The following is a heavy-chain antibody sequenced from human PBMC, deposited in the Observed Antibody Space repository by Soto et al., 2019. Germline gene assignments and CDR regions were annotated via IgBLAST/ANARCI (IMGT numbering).Heavy chain of an antibody. CDR1: GGSISSYY. D-gene: IGHD3-10*01. V-gene: IGHV4-59*01. CDR2: IYYSGST. J-gene: IGHJ4*02. Sequence: SETRSLTCTVSGGSISSYYWSWIRQPPGKGLEWIWYIYYSGSTNYNPSLKSRVTISVDTSKNQFSLKLSSVTAADTAVYYCARDHYGSGSYRYFDYWGQGTLVTVSS. CDR3: ARDHYGSGSYRYFDY.